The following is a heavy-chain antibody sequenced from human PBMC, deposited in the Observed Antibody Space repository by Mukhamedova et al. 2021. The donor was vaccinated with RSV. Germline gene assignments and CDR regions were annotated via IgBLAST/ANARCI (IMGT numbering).Heavy chain of an antibody. CDR2: IYSGGST. D-gene: IGHD6-13*01. J-gene: IGHJ4*02. V-gene: IGHV3-53*04. Sequence: VSVIYSGGSTYYADSVKGRFTISRHNSKNTLYLQMNSLRAEDTAMYYCASEVGSWYDYWGQGTLVTVSS. CDR3: ASEVGSWYDY.